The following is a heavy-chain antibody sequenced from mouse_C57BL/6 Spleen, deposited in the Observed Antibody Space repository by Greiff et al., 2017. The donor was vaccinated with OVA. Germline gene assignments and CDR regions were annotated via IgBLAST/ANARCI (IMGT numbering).Heavy chain of an antibody. CDR1: GYTFTDYN. CDR3: ARRAIYYGSSYGYFDV. V-gene: IGHV1-18*01. Sequence: EVKLQESGPELVKPGASVKIPCKASGYTFTDYNMDWVKQSHGKSLEWIGDINPNNGGTIYNQKFKGKATLTVDKSSSTAYMELRSLTSEDTAVYYCARRAIYYGSSYGYFDVWGTGTTVTVSS. D-gene: IGHD1-1*01. J-gene: IGHJ1*03. CDR2: INPNNGGT.